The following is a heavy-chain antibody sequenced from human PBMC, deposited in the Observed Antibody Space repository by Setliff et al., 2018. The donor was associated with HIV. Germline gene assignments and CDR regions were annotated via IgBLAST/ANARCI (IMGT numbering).Heavy chain of an antibody. J-gene: IGHJ4*02. Sequence: ASVKVSCKASGYTFTSYYMHWVRQAPGQGLEWIGIINPSGGSTSYAQRFQGRVTMTRDTSTDTVFMELNSLRSEDTAVYYCARDWEFLDYYDSSGHPEYYFDYWGQGTLVTVSS. CDR3: ARDWEFLDYYDSSGHPEYYFDY. CDR2: INPSGGST. CDR1: GYTFTSYY. V-gene: IGHV1-46*01. D-gene: IGHD3-22*01.